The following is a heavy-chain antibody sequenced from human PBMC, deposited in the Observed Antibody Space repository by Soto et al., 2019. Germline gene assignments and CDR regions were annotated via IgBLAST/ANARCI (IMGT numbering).Heavy chain of an antibody. D-gene: IGHD3-3*01. CDR3: ARFDFWSGYYRTGFDY. CDR1: GGSFSGYY. J-gene: IGHJ4*02. CDR2: INHSGST. Sequence: SEILSITCAVYGGSFSGYYWSWIRQPPGKGLEWIGEINHSGSTNYNPSLKSRVTISVDTSKNQFSLKLSSVTAADTAVYYCARFDFWSGYYRTGFDYWGQGTLVTVS. V-gene: IGHV4-34*01.